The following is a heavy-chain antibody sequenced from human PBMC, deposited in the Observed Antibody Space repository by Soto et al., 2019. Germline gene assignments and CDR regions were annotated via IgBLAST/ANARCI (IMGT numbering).Heavy chain of an antibody. D-gene: IGHD3-10*01. J-gene: IGHJ4*02. Sequence: EERLLESGGGLVQPGGSLRLSCEASGFTFSSYAMGWVRQAPGKGLEWVSGISASGAGTDYADSVKGRFTISRDNSKNTLYLQMNSLRVEDTAVYYCAKDLLGIWFGELSPKYNFDYLGQGTLVTVSS. CDR3: AKDLLGIWFGELSPKYNFDY. V-gene: IGHV3-23*01. CDR2: ISASGAGT. CDR1: GFTFSSYA.